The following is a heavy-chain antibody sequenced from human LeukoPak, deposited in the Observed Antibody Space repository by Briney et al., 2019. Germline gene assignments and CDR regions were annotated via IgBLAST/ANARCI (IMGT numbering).Heavy chain of an antibody. CDR2: ISSNGGST. J-gene: IGHJ4*02. V-gene: IGHV3-64*01. CDR3: ARGPLYDSSGYATIDY. D-gene: IGHD3-22*01. CDR1: GFTFSSYA. Sequence: GESLRLSCAASGFTFSSYAMHWVRQAPGKGLEYVSAISSNGGSTYYANSVKGRFTISRDNSKNTLYLQMGSLRAEDMAVYYCARGPLYDSSGYATIDYWGQGTLVTVSS.